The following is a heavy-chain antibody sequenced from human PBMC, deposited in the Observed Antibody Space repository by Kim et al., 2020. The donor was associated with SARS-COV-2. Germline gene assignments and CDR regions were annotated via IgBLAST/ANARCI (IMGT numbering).Heavy chain of an antibody. V-gene: IGHV3-11*03. Sequence: GGSLRLSCAASGFTFSDYYMSWIRQAPGKGLEWVSYISSSSSYTNYADSVKGRFTISRDNAKNSLYLQMNSLRAEDTAVYYCASQNHPTYYYDSSGYPSPHFDYWGQGTLVTVSS. CDR1: GFTFSDYY. CDR3: ASQNHPTYYYDSSGYPSPHFDY. CDR2: ISSSSSYT. D-gene: IGHD3-22*01. J-gene: IGHJ4*02.